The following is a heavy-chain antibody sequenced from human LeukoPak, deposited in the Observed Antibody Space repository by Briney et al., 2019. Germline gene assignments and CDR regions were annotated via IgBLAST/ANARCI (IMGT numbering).Heavy chain of an antibody. J-gene: IGHJ4*02. CDR1: GGSLSSYY. Sequence: SSETLSLTCTVSGGSLSSYYWSWIRQPPGKGLEWIAEINHRGTTHYNPSLKSRVNISADTSKNQFSLHLDSVTAADTGVYYCARSWAGMYYPFYYFDYWGQGSLVSVSS. CDR3: ARSWAGMYYPFYYFDY. D-gene: IGHD1-26*01. V-gene: IGHV4-34*01. CDR2: INHRGTT.